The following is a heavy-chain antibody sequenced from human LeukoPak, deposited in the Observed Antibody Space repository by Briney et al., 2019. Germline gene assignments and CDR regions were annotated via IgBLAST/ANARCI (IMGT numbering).Heavy chain of an antibody. CDR3: SYFYDSNGSYIY. D-gene: IGHD3-22*01. V-gene: IGHV3-23*01. J-gene: IGHJ4*02. CDR2: ISGSGGST. Sequence: GGSLRLSCAASGFTFSSYAMSWVRQAPGKGLEWVSAISGSGGSTYYADSVKGRFTISRDNSKNTLYLQMNSLRAEDTAIYYCSYFYDSNGSYIYWGQGTLVTVSS. CDR1: GFTFSSYA.